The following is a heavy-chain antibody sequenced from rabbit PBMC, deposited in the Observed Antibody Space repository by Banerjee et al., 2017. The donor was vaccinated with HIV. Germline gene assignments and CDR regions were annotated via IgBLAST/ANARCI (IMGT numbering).Heavy chain of an antibody. CDR1: GFSFSNGYV. D-gene: IGHD1-1*01. V-gene: IGHV1S45*01. CDR2: IGTGSGST. J-gene: IGHJ4*01. Sequence: QQQLVESGGGLVKPEGSLTLTCTASGFSFSNGYVMCWVRQAPGKGLEWIGCIGTGSGSTYYASWAKGRFTISKTSSTTVTLQMTSLTAADTATYFCGSGYSDVYFDLWGQGTLVTVS. CDR3: GSGYSDVYFDL.